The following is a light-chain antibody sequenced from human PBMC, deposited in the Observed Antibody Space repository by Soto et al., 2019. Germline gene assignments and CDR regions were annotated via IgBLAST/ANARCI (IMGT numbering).Light chain of an antibody. V-gene: IGKV1-5*01. J-gene: IGKJ2*01. CDR3: QQYNNYLMYT. Sequence: DIQMTQSPPTLSASVGDRVTITCRASQSISSWLAWYQQKPGKAPKLLIYDASTLESGVPSRFSGSGSGTEVTLTISSLQPDEFATYYCQQYNNYLMYTFGQGTKLEIK. CDR1: QSISSW. CDR2: DAS.